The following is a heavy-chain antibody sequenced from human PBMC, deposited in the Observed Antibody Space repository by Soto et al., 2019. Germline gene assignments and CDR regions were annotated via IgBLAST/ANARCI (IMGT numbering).Heavy chain of an antibody. V-gene: IGHV3-23*01. CDR3: ARGGGRGYCSGGSCYFDY. CDR1: GFTFSSYA. CDR2: ITGSGGST. J-gene: IGHJ4*02. D-gene: IGHD2-15*01. Sequence: EVQLLESGGVLVQPGGSLRLSCAASGFTFSSYAMSWVRQAPGKGLEWVSAITGSGGSTYYADSVKGRFTISRDNSKNTLYLQMNSLRAEDTAVYYCARGGGRGYCSGGSCYFDYWGQGTLVTVSS.